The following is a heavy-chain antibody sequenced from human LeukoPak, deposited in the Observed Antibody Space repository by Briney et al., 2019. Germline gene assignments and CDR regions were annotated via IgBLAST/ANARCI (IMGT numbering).Heavy chain of an antibody. Sequence: NPSETLSLTCAVYGGSFSGYYWSWIRQPPGKGLEWIGEINHSGSTNYNPSLKSRVTISVDTSKNQFSLKLSSVTAADTAVYYCARCPCIDVVVPAAIPHNYYYGMDVWGQGTTVTVSS. CDR3: ARCPCIDVVVPAAIPHNYYYGMDV. V-gene: IGHV4-34*01. D-gene: IGHD2-2*02. J-gene: IGHJ6*02. CDR2: INHSGST. CDR1: GGSFSGYY.